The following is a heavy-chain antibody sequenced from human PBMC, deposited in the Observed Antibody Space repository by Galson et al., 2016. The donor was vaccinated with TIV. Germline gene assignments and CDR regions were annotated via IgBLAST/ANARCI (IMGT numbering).Heavy chain of an antibody. CDR3: ARDLGLGAFDI. CDR2: IIPLFGEA. Sequence: SVKVSCKASGGTFSSFVVTWVRQAPGQGLEWMGGIIPLFGEAHYAQKFQGRVTISADESTSTVYMELRSLRSGDTAVYYCARDLGLGAFDIWGQGTMVTVSS. V-gene: IGHV1-69*13. J-gene: IGHJ3*02. D-gene: IGHD7-27*01. CDR1: GGTFSSFV.